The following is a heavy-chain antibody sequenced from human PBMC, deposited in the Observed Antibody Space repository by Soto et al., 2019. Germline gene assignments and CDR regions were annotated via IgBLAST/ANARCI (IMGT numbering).Heavy chain of an antibody. CDR3: VKDGSSGWPYYYGLDV. D-gene: IGHD6-19*01. V-gene: IGHV3-30*18. Sequence: PGGSLRLSCAASGFAFSSYGMHWVRQAPGKGLEWVAVISYDGSNKYYADSVKGRFTTARDNSKNTLFLHMSSLRAEDTAVYYCVKDGSSGWPYYYGLDVWGQGTSVTVSS. CDR1: GFAFSSYG. CDR2: ISYDGSNK. J-gene: IGHJ6*02.